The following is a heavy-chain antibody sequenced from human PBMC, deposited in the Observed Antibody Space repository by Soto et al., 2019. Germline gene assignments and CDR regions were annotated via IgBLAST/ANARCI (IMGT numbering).Heavy chain of an antibody. J-gene: IGHJ6*02. CDR3: ARHPYGDYDAMYV. V-gene: IGHV5-51*01. CDR1: GYIFTNYW. Sequence: GESLKISCKGSGYIFTNYWIGWVRQMPGKGLEWMGIIYPGDSDTRYSPSFQGQVTISVDKSVSTAYLQWSSLKASDTAMYYRARHPYGDYDAMYVWGQGTTLTVYS. D-gene: IGHD4-17*01. CDR2: IYPGDSDT.